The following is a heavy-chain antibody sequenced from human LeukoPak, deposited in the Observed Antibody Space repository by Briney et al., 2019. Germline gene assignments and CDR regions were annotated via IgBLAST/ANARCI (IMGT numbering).Heavy chain of an antibody. V-gene: IGHV4-39*01. Sequence: PSETLSLTCTVSGDSISSSGFYWGWIRQPPGKGLEWIGSISYSGSTYYNPSLKSRVTMSVDTSKNKFSLRLSSVTVADTAVYYCARRVDSYGSGSYSYFDYWGQGTLVTVSS. J-gene: IGHJ4*02. D-gene: IGHD3-10*01. CDR2: ISYSGST. CDR3: ARRVDSYGSGSYSYFDY. CDR1: GDSISSSGFY.